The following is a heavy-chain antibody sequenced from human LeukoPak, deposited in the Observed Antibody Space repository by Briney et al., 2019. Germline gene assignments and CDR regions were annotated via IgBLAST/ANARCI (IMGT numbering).Heavy chain of an antibody. J-gene: IGHJ4*02. CDR1: GGSISSSSYY. V-gene: IGHV4-39*01. CDR3: ARTGDIVVVSADED. Sequence: SETLSLTCTVSGGSISSSSYYWGWIRQPPGKGLEWIGSIYYSGSTYYNPSLKSRVTISVDTSKNQFSLKLSSVTPPDTAVYYCARTGDIVVVSADEDWGQGTLVTVSS. CDR2: IYYSGST. D-gene: IGHD2-2*01.